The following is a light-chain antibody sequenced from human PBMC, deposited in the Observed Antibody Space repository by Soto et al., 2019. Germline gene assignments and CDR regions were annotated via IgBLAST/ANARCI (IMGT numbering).Light chain of an antibody. Sequence: QSALTQPASVSGSPGQSITISCTGTSSDVGGYDFVSWYQHHPGKVPKLMIFEVSKRPSGVSNRFSGSKSGSTASLTISGLQAEDEADDYCCSYAGRSTWDVVFGGGTQLTVL. J-gene: IGLJ2*01. CDR1: SSDVGGYDF. CDR3: CSYAGRSTWDVV. CDR2: EVS. V-gene: IGLV2-23*02.